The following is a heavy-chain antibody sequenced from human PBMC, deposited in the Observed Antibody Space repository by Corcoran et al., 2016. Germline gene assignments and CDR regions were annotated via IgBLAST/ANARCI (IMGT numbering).Heavy chain of an antibody. CDR3: ARRVTYYYDSSGPAYFVY. V-gene: IGHV5-51*01. J-gene: IGHJ4*02. Sequence: EVQLVQSGAEVKKPGESLKISCKGSGYSFTSYWIGWVRQMPGKGLEWMGIIYPGDSDTRYSPSFQGQVTISADKSISTAYLQWSSLKASDTAIYYGARRVTYYYDSSGPAYFVYWGQGTLVTVSS. CDR1: GYSFTSYW. CDR2: IYPGDSDT. D-gene: IGHD3-22*01.